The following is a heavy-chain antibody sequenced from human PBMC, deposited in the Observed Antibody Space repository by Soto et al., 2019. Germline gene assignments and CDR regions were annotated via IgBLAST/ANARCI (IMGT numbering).Heavy chain of an antibody. D-gene: IGHD6-19*01. J-gene: IGHJ4*02. V-gene: IGHV5-51*01. CDR1: GYSFTSFW. CDR2: IYPGDSDT. Sequence: PGESLNISCKTSGYSFTSFWIGWVRQMPGKGLEWMGIIYPGDSDTRYSPSFQGQVTISADKAISTAYLQWSGLKASETAMYYCARSSSCGGDIDYWGQGALVTVSS. CDR3: ARSSSCGGDIDY.